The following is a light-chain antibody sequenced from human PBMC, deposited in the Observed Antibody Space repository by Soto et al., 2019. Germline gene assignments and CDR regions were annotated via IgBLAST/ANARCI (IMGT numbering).Light chain of an antibody. CDR1: QDISNY. CDR2: AAS. CDR3: QQSYSTPQT. V-gene: IGKV1-39*01. J-gene: IGKJ1*01. Sequence: IQVTQSPCSLSASLSDRVTITFQASQDISNYLNWYQQKPGKAPKLLIYAASSLQSGVPSRFSGSGSGTDFTLTISSLQPEDFATYYCQQSYSTPQTFGQGTKVDIK.